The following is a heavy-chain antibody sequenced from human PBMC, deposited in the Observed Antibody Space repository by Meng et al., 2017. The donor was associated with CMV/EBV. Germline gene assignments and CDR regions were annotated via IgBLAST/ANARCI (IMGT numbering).Heavy chain of an antibody. V-gene: IGHV3-9*01. Sequence: SLKISCAASGFTFDDYAMHWVRQAPGKGLEWVSGISWNSGSIGYADSVKGRFTISRDNAKNSLYLQMNSLRAEDTAVYYCARAWIAAAGTLDYWGQGTLVTVSS. CDR2: ISWNSGSI. D-gene: IGHD6-13*01. J-gene: IGHJ4*02. CDR3: ARAWIAAAGTLDY. CDR1: GFTFDDYA.